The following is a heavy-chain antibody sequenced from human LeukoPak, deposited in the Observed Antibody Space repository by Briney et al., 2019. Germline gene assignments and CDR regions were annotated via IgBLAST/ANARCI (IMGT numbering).Heavy chain of an antibody. J-gene: IGHJ4*02. Sequence: SETLSLTCTVSGGSISSSSYYWGWIRQPPGKGLEWIGSIYYSGSTYYNPSLKSRVTISVDTSKNQFSLKLSSVIAADTAVYYCARDYYDYVWGSYRFGYWGQGTLVTVSS. CDR1: GGSISSSSYY. CDR2: IYYSGST. V-gene: IGHV4-39*07. CDR3: ARDYYDYVWGSYRFGY. D-gene: IGHD3-16*02.